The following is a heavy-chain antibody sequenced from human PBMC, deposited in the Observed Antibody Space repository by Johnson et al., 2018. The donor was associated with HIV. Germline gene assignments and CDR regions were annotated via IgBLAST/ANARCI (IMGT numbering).Heavy chain of an antibody. Sequence: QVKLVESGGGVVQPGRSLRLSCAASGFTFSSYAMHWVRQAPGKGLEWVAVISYDGSNKYYADSVKGRFTISRDNSKNTMYLQMNSLRAEDTAVYYCAKGSAGYSSSRGAFDIWGQGTMVTVSS. D-gene: IGHD6-13*01. J-gene: IGHJ3*02. CDR3: AKGSAGYSSSRGAFDI. CDR1: GFTFSSYA. V-gene: IGHV3-30-3*01. CDR2: ISYDGSNK.